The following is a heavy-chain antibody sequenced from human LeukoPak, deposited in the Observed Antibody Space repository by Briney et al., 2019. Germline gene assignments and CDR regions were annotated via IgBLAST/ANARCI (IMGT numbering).Heavy chain of an antibody. CDR3: ARGYGETSTR. V-gene: IGHV4-59*01. D-gene: IGHD4-17*01. J-gene: IGHJ4*02. CDR2: NYYSGST. Sequence: SETLSLTCTVSGGSISSYYWSWIRQPPGKGLEWIGYNYYSGSTNFNPSLKSRVTISVDTSKNQFSLKLSSVTAADTAVYYCARGYGETSTRWGQGTLVTVSS. CDR1: GGSISSYY.